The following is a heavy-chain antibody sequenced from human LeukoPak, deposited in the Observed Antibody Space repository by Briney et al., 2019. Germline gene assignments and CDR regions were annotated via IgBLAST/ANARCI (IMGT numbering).Heavy chain of an antibody. D-gene: IGHD2-21*01. Sequence: SGGSLRLSCAAPGFTFSTYFMHWVRQAPGKGLEWVADIASDGSHTFYVESVKGRFTISRDNSKNTLYLQMNSLRAEDTAVYFCVRERQDTIRHSGAFDILGHGTMVTVSS. V-gene: IGHV3-30-3*01. CDR3: VRERQDTIRHSGAFDI. J-gene: IGHJ3*02. CDR2: IASDGSHT. CDR1: GFTFSTYF.